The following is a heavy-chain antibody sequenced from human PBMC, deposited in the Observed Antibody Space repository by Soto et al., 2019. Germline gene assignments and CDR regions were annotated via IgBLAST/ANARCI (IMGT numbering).Heavy chain of an antibody. CDR1: GDSVSSNSAA. J-gene: IGHJ6*02. D-gene: IGHD2-2*02. CDR2: TYYRSKWYN. Sequence: PSQTLSLTCAISGDSVSSNSAAWNWIRQSPSRGLEWLGGTYYRSKWYNDYAVSVKSRITITPDTSTNQFSLQLNSVTPEDTAVYYCARDYVVVVPAAIAVYYYYGIDVWGQGTTVTVSS. CDR3: ARDYVVVVPAAIAVYYYYGIDV. V-gene: IGHV6-1*01.